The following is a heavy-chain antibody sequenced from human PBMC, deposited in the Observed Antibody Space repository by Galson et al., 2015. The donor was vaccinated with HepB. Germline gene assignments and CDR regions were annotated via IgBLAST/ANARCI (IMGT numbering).Heavy chain of an antibody. CDR3: ARGGYYYDSSGQGH. D-gene: IGHD3-22*01. J-gene: IGHJ4*02. CDR1: GFTFSSYA. V-gene: IGHV3-33*08. CDR2: IWYDGSNK. Sequence: SLRLSCAASGFTFSSYAMSWVRQAPGKGLEWVAVIWYDGSNKYYADSVKGRFTISRDNSKNTLYLQMNSLRAEDTAVYYCARGGYYYDSSGQGHWGQGTLVTVSS.